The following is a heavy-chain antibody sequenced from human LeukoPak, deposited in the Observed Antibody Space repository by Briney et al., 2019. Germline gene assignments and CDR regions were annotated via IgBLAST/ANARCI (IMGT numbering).Heavy chain of an antibody. CDR2: ISSSSSYI. D-gene: IGHD2-2*01. Sequence: GGSLRLSCAASGFTFSSYSMNWVRQAPGKGLEWVSSISSSSSYIYYADSVKGRFTISRDNAENSLYLQMNSLRAEDTAVYYCATHLGYCSSTSCLVDYWGQGTLVTVSS. CDR3: ATHLGYCSSTSCLVDY. V-gene: IGHV3-21*01. CDR1: GFTFSSYS. J-gene: IGHJ4*02.